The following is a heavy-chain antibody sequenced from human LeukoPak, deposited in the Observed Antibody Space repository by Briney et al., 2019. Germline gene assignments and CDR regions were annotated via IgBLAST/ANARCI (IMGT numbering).Heavy chain of an antibody. CDR3: ARAGQHVVGWFDP. V-gene: IGHV3-11*06. D-gene: IGHD6-6*01. J-gene: IGHJ5*02. CDR1: GFTFSDYY. Sequence: PGGSLRLSCAASGFTFSDYYMSWIRQAPGKGLEWVSYMSSRSSYTIYADSVKGRFTISRDNAKNSLYLQMNTLRAEDTAVYYCARAGQHVVGWFDPWGQGTLVTVSS. CDR2: MSSRSSYT.